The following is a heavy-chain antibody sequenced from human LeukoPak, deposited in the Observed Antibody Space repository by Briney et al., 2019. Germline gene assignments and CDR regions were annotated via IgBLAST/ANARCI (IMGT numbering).Heavy chain of an antibody. D-gene: IGHD6-19*01. V-gene: IGHV6-1*01. J-gene: IGHJ4*02. Sequence: SQTLSLTSVVSGDSVSGKNGGWNWIRQSPSNGLEWLGRTYYRSKWYNDYAESMEGRMTISQDTSKNQYSLHLNSVTPDDTAVYYCARDFGTTGWHTFDYWGQGTLVTVSS. CDR2: TYYRSKWYN. CDR3: ARDFGTTGWHTFDY. CDR1: GDSVSGKNGG.